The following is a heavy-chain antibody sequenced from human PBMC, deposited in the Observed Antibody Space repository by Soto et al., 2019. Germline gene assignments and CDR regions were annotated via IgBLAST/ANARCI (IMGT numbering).Heavy chain of an antibody. CDR3: AKVAVVVVPAAMYQGGKYAEYFQH. CDR2: ISGSGGST. J-gene: IGHJ1*01. D-gene: IGHD2-2*01. Sequence: GGSLRLSCAASGFTFSSYAMSWVRQAPGKGLEWVSAISGSGGSTYYADSVKGRFTISRDNSKNTLYLQMNSLRAEDTAVYYCAKVAVVVVPAAMYQGGKYAEYFQHWGQGTLVTVSS. CDR1: GFTFSSYA. V-gene: IGHV3-23*01.